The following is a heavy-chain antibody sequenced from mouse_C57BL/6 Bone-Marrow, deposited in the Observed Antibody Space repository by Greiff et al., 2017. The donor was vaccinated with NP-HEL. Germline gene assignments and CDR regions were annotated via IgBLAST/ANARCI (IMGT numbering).Heavy chain of an antibody. CDR2: IVPETGGT. V-gene: IGHV1-15*01. CDR1: GYTFTDYE. J-gene: IGHJ3*01. CDR3: TRREGFAY. Sequence: QVQLQQSGAELVRPGASVTLSCKASGYTFTDYEMYWVKQTPVHGLEWIGAIVPETGGTAYNQKFEGKVILTEDKSSSTAYMKLRSLTSEDSAVYYCTRREGFAYWGQGTLVTVSA.